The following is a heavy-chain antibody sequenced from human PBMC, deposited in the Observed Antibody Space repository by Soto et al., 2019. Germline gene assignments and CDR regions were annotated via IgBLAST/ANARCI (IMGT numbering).Heavy chain of an antibody. CDR1: GGSFSGYY. D-gene: IGHD3-22*01. CDR3: ARGLGETLRSGYYLN. Sequence: SETLSLTCAVYGGSFSGYYWSWIRQPPGKGLEWIGEINHSGSTNYNPSLKRRVTISVDTSKNQFSLKLSSVTAADTAVYYCARGLGETLRSGYYLNWGQGTLVTVSS. V-gene: IGHV4-34*01. J-gene: IGHJ4*02. CDR2: INHSGST.